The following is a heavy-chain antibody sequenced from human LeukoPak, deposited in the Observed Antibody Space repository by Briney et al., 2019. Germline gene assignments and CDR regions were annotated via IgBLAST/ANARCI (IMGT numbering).Heavy chain of an antibody. J-gene: IGHJ4*02. Sequence: SVKVSCKASGGTFSSYAISWVRQAPGQGLEWMAGIIPIFGTANYAQKFQGRVTITTDESTSTAYMELSSLRSEDTAVYYCARGYYYDSSASYYFDYWARGPLVTVSS. D-gene: IGHD3-22*01. CDR1: GGTFSSYA. CDR3: ARGYYYDSSASYYFDY. CDR2: IIPIFGTA. V-gene: IGHV1-69*05.